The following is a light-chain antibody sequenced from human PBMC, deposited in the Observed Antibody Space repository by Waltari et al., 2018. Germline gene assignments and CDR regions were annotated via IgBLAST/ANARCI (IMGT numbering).Light chain of an antibody. V-gene: IGKV4-1*01. CDR2: WAS. J-gene: IGKJ2*01. Sequence: IVMTQSPDSLAVSLGERATIHCKSSQSVLYSSNNKNYLAWYQQKPGQPPKLLIYWASTRESGVPDRFSGSGSGTDFTLTISSLQAEDVAVYYCQQYYSTPLYTFGQGTKPEIK. CDR1: QSVLYSSNNKNY. CDR3: QQYYSTPLYT.